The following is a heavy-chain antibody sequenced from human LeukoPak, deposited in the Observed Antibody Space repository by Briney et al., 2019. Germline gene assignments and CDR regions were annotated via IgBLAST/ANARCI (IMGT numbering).Heavy chain of an antibody. CDR1: GYTFTGYY. CDR2: INPNSGGT. CDR3: ARDKDYGGYYFDY. J-gene: IGHJ4*02. Sequence: ASVKVSCKASGYTFTGYYMHWVRQAPGQGLEWMGWINPNSGGTNYAQKFQGRVTMTRDTSISTAYMEPSRLRSDDTAVYYCARDKDYGGYYFDYWGQGTLVTVSS. D-gene: IGHD4-23*01. V-gene: IGHV1-2*02.